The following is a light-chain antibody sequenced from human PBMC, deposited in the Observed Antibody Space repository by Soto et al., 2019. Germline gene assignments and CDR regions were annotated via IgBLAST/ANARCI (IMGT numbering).Light chain of an antibody. V-gene: IGKV2-24*01. CDR3: MQATQFPWT. CDR2: KIS. CDR1: QSLEDSDGNSY. J-gene: IGKJ1*01. Sequence: IVMTQTPLSSAVTLGQPASISCRSSQSLEDSDGNSYLSWLHQRPGQPPRLLIYKISNRLSGVPDRFSGSGAGTVFTLRISRAEADDVGLYYCMQATQFPWTFGQGTRVEIK.